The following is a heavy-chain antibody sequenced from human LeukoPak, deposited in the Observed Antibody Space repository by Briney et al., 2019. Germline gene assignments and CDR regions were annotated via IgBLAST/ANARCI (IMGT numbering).Heavy chain of an antibody. D-gene: IGHD6-13*01. J-gene: IGHJ5*02. CDR3: ARAAAGRRGWWFDP. V-gene: IGHV1-8*03. CDR1: GYTFTSYD. CDR2: MNPNSGNT. Sequence: ASVKVSCKASGYTFTSYDINWVRQATGQELEWMGWMNPNSGNTGYAQKFQGRVTITRNTSISTAYMELSSLRSEDTAVYYCARAAAGRRGWWFDPWGQGTLVTVSS.